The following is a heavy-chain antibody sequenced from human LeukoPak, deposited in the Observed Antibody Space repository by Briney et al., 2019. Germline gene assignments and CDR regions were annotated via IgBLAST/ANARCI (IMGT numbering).Heavy chain of an antibody. D-gene: IGHD6-19*01. CDR3: ARRYSSGWWIDY. J-gene: IGHJ4*02. CDR2: IYSGGST. Sequence: GGSLRLSCAASGFDFSSNYMNWVRQAPGKGLEWVSVIYSGGSTYYADSVKGRFTISRDNSKNTLYLQMNTLRAEDTAVYYCARRYSSGWWIDYWGQGTLVTVSS. V-gene: IGHV3-53*01. CDR1: GFDFSSNY.